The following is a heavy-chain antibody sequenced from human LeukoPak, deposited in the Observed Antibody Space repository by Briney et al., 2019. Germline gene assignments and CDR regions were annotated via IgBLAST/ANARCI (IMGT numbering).Heavy chain of an antibody. D-gene: IGHD5-12*01. J-gene: IGHJ4*02. CDR3: ARVSATFLGNSGYDYSGGDY. CDR1: GFTFSSYG. Sequence: GGSLRLSCAASGFTFSSYGMHWVRQAPGKGLEWVAFIRYDGSNKYYADSVKGRFTISRDNSKNTVYLQMNSLRAEDTAVYYCARVSATFLGNSGYDYSGGDYWGQGTLVIVSS. V-gene: IGHV3-30*02. CDR2: IRYDGSNK.